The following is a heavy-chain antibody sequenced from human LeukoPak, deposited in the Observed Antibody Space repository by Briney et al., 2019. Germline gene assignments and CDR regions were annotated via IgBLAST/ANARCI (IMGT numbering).Heavy chain of an antibody. CDR3: ARGSAYYDSSGYYYETFNWFDP. CDR2: IYYSGST. V-gene: IGHV4-39*01. D-gene: IGHD3-22*01. Sequence: SETLSLTCTVSGGSVSGYYWNWIRQPPGKGLEWIGSIYYSGSTYYNPSLKSRVTISVDTSKNQFSLKLSSVTAADTAVYYCARGSAYYDSSGYYYETFNWFDPWGQGTLVTVSS. J-gene: IGHJ5*02. CDR1: GGSVSGYY.